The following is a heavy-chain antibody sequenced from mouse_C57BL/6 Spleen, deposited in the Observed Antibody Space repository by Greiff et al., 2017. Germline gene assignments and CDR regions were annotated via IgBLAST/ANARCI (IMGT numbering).Heavy chain of an antibody. Sequence: VKLQQPGAELVMPGASVKLSCKASGYTFTSYWMHWVKQRPGQGLEWIGEIDPSDSYTNYNKKFKGKSTLTVDKSSSTAYMQLSSLTSEDSAVYYGARSLYGCGGEVFAYWGQGTLVTVSA. CDR2: IDPSDSYT. V-gene: IGHV1-69*01. CDR1: GYTFTSYW. J-gene: IGHJ3*01. D-gene: IGHD2-2*01. CDR3: ARSLYGCGGEVFAY.